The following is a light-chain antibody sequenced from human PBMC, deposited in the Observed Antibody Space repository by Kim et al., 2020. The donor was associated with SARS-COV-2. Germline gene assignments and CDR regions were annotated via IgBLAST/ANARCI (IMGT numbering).Light chain of an antibody. J-gene: IGKJ4*01. Sequence: ASGGDRGTITCRASHGISSWLAWCQQKTGKDPTILIYAASSLQRGVPARVSGSGSGTDVTLTISSLQPEDFATYYCQQANSFPLTFGGGTKVDIK. V-gene: IGKV1-12*01. CDR3: QQANSFPLT. CDR2: AAS. CDR1: HGISSW.